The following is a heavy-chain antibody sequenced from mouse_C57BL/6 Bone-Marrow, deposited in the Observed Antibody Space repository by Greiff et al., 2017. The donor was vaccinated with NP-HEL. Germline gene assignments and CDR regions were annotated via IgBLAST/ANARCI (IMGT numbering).Heavy chain of an antibody. Sequence: QVHVKQSGAELARPGASVKLSCKASGYTFTSYGISWVKQRTGQGLEWIGEIYPRSGNTYYNEKFKGKATLTVDKSSSTAYMLLSSLTSEDSAVYFCAKITTVVARGYWGQGTTLTVSS. CDR2: IYPRSGNT. J-gene: IGHJ2*01. V-gene: IGHV1-81*01. CDR1: GYTFTSYG. CDR3: AKITTVVARGY. D-gene: IGHD1-1*01.